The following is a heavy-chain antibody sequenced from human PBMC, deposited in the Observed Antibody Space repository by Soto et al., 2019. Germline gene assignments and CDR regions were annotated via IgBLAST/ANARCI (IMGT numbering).Heavy chain of an antibody. V-gene: IGHV4-31*03. CDR1: GGSISSGGYY. Sequence: SETLSLTCTVSGGSISSGGYYWSWIRQHPGKGLEWIGYIYYSGSTYYNPSLKSRVTISVDTSKNQFSLKLSSVTAADTAVYYCARGIGEPPDYWGQGTLVTVSS. J-gene: IGHJ4*02. D-gene: IGHD3-10*01. CDR2: IYYSGST. CDR3: ARGIGEPPDY.